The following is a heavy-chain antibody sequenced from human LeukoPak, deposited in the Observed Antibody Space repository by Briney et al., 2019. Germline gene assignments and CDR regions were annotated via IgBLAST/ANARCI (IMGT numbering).Heavy chain of an antibody. D-gene: IGHD4-17*01. CDR1: GFTFSSYA. CDR3: ARGEVDDYGDYYYYYGMDV. Sequence: GRSLRLSCAASGFTFSSYAMHWVRQAPGKGLEWVANIKQDGSEKYYVDSVKGRFTISRDNAKNSLYLQMNSLRAEDTAVYYCARGEVDDYGDYYYYYGMDVWGQGTTVTVSS. V-gene: IGHV3-7*01. CDR2: IKQDGSEK. J-gene: IGHJ6*02.